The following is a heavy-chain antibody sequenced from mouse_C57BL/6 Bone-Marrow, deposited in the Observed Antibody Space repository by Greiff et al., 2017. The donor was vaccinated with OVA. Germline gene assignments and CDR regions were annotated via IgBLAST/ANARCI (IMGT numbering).Heavy chain of an antibody. CDR3: TTRYYDYFDY. J-gene: IGHJ2*01. Sequence: DVQLQESGAELVRPGASVKLSCTASGFNIKDDYMHWVKQRPEQGLEWIGWIDPENGDTEYASKFQGKATITADTSSNTAYLQLSSLTSEDTAVYYCTTRYYDYFDYWGQGTTLTVSS. CDR2: IDPENGDT. V-gene: IGHV14-4*01. CDR1: GFNIKDDY. D-gene: IGHD1-1*01.